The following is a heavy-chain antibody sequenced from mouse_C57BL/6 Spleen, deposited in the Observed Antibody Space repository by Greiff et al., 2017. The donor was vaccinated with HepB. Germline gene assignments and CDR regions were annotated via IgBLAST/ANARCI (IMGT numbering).Heavy chain of an antibody. D-gene: IGHD1-3*01. J-gene: IGHJ2*01. CDR1: GFNIKDYY. CDR2: IDPEDGDT. CDR3: KGYKGYDY. Sequence: EVQLQQSGAELVRPGASVKLSCTASGFNIKDYYMHWVKQRPEQGLEWIGRIDPEDGDTENSPKFQDKATMTADTSSNTDYLQLSSLTSEDTAVYYCKGYKGYDYWGQGTTLTVSS. V-gene: IGHV14-1*01.